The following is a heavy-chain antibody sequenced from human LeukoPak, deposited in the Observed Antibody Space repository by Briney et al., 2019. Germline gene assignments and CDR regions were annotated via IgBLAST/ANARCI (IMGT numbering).Heavy chain of an antibody. J-gene: IGHJ5*02. CDR2: INPSGGST. CDR1: GYTFTSYY. CDR3: ARGAYCGGDCYSNWFDP. Sequence: ASVKVSCKASGYTFTSYYMHWVRQAPGQGLEWMGIINPSGGSTSYAQKLQGRVTMTRDTSTSTVYMELSSLRSEDTAVYYCARGAYCGGDCYSNWFDPWGQGTLVTVSS. V-gene: IGHV1-46*01. D-gene: IGHD2-21*01.